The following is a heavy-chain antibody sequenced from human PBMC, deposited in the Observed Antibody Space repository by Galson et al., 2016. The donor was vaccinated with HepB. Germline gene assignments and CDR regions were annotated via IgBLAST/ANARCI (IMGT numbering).Heavy chain of an antibody. CDR2: ISSDGRT. Sequence: SLRLSCAASGLTVSSNYMSWVRQAPGKGLEWVSLISSDGRTRYADSVKGRFTVSRDNSKNTLHLQMNSLRAEDTAVYYCARALYCSGDSCYWFDPWGQGTLVTVSS. J-gene: IGHJ5*02. CDR3: ARALYCSGDSCYWFDP. V-gene: IGHV3-66*01. CDR1: GLTVSSNY. D-gene: IGHD2-15*01.